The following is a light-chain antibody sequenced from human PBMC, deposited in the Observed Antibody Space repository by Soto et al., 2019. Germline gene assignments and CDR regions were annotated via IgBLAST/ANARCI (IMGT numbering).Light chain of an antibody. J-gene: IGLJ3*02. V-gene: IGLV7-43*01. CDR2: STS. CDR1: TGAVTSVYD. CDR3: LLYYGGAWV. Sequence: QTVVTQGPSLTVSPGGTVTLTCASRTGAVTSVYDANWFQQKPGQPPRPPIYSTSNQHSWTPARFSASLLGDKAALTLSGVQPEDEADYYCLLYYGGAWVCGGGTKVTVL.